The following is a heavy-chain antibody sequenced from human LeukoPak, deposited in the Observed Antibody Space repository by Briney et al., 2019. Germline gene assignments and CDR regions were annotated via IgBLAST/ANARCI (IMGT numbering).Heavy chain of an antibody. V-gene: IGHV3-30*18. Sequence: PGGSLRLSCAASGFTFSSYGMHWVRQAPGKGLEWVAVISYDGSNKYYADSVKGRFTISRDNSKNTLYLQMNSLRAEDTAVYYCAKDYYDSSGYGFYYFDYWGQGTLVTVSS. CDR3: AKDYYDSSGYGFYYFDY. D-gene: IGHD3-22*01. J-gene: IGHJ4*02. CDR1: GFTFSSYG. CDR2: ISYDGSNK.